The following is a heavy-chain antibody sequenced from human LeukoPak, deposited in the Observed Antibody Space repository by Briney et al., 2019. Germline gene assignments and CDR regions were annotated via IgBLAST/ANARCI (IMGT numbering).Heavy chain of an antibody. Sequence: PGGSLRLSCAASASGVAFTSHSMNWVRQAPGKGLEWISYIHSSGDYIFYADSVKGRFTVSRDNARNSLYLQMNSLSADDTAIYFCAKTGWLTATIRGLSFDYWGQGTLVTVSS. CDR3: AKTGWLTATIRGLSFDY. CDR1: ASGVAFTSHS. D-gene: IGHD5-24*01. J-gene: IGHJ4*02. V-gene: IGHV3-21*05. CDR2: IHSSGDYI.